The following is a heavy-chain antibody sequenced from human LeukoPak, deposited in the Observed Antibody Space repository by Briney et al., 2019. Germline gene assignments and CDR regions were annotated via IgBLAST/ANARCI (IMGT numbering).Heavy chain of an antibody. D-gene: IGHD3/OR15-3a*01. CDR2: FYTSGST. CDR3: ARDILGPSGY. CDR1: GDSVTNYY. J-gene: IGHJ4*02. Sequence: SETLSLTCTVSGDSVTNYYWSWIRQPAGKGLEWIGRFYTSGSTNYNPSLKSRVTISVDTSKNQFSLKLSSVIAADTAMYYCARDILGPSGYWGQGTLVIVSS. V-gene: IGHV4-4*07.